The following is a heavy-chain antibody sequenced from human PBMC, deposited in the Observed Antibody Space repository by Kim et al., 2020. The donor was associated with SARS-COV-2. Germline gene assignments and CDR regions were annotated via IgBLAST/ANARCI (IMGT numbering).Heavy chain of an antibody. Sequence: GGSLRLSCAASGFTFSSYGMHWVRQAPGKGLEWVAVISYDGSNKYYADSVKGRFTISRDNSKNTLYLQMNSLRAEDTAVYYCASQGAAAGRPIDYWGQGT. D-gene: IGHD6-13*01. CDR2: ISYDGSNK. CDR1: GFTFSSYG. J-gene: IGHJ4*02. CDR3: ASQGAAAGRPIDY. V-gene: IGHV3-33*05.